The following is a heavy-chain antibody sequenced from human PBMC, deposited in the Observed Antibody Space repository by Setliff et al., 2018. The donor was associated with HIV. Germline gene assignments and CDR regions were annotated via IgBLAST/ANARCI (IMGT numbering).Heavy chain of an antibody. CDR3: ARTDYGGNSGCNYFDY. Sequence: ASVKVSCKASGYTFTTYDITRVRQAPGQGLEWLGWISPYNGHTNFAQKFQGRVTMTTDTAMSTAYMEVRSLRSDDTAVYYCARTDYGGNSGCNYFDYWGQGSLVTVSS. V-gene: IGHV1-18*01. CDR2: ISPYNGHT. J-gene: IGHJ4*02. D-gene: IGHD4-17*01. CDR1: GYTFTTYD.